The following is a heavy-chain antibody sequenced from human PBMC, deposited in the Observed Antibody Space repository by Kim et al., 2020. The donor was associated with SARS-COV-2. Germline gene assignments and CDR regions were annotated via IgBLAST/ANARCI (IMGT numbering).Heavy chain of an antibody. D-gene: IGHD3-16*01. CDR2: IYNSGST. J-gene: IGHJ5*01. CDR1: GGSISSGGYY. V-gene: IGHV4-31*03. CDR3: ARGGGRQGTPGAYDS. Sequence: SETLSLTCTVSGGSISSGGYYWSWIRQHPGKGLEWIGYIYNSGSTYYNPSLKSRVTISVDTSKNQFSLKLSSVTAADTAVYSCARGGGRQGTPGAYDSWGQGTLVTVSS.